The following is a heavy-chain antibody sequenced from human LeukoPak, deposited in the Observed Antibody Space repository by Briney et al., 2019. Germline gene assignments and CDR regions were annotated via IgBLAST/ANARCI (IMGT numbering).Heavy chain of an antibody. D-gene: IGHD3-16*01. CDR1: GFTFSSYA. Sequence: GGSLRLSCAASGFTFSSYAMHWVRQAPGGGLEYVLTISTNGGRTYYANSVKGRFTISRDNSKNTVYLQMGSLRAEDMAVYYCARERRGDDAFDIWGQGTMVTVSS. J-gene: IGHJ3*02. CDR2: ISTNGGRT. CDR3: ARERRGDDAFDI. V-gene: IGHV3-64*01.